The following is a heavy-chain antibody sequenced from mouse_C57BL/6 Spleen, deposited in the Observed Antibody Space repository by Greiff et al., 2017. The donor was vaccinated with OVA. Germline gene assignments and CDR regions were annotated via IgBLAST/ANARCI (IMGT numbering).Heavy chain of an antibody. V-gene: IGHV1-42*01. J-gene: IGHJ2*01. Sequence: VQLQQSGPELVKPGASVKISCKASGYSFTGYYMNWVKQSPEKSLEWIGVINPSTGGTTYNQKFKAKATLTVDKSSSTAYMQLKSLTTEDSAVYYCVYYGNDAYYFDYWGQGTTVTVSA. CDR1: GYSFTGYY. D-gene: IGHD2-2*01. CDR3: VYYGNDAYYFDY. CDR2: INPSTGGT.